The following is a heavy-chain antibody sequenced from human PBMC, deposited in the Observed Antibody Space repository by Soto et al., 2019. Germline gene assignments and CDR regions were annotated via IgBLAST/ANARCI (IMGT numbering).Heavy chain of an antibody. CDR1: GFTFSSYT. Sequence: GGSLRLSCAASGFTFSSYTMNWVRQAPGKGLEWVSSISGSGGNTYYADSVKGRFTISRDNSKSTLYLQMNSLRVEDTAIYYCAKGGYKYGYYYYGMDVWGQGTTVTVSS. J-gene: IGHJ6*02. CDR2: ISGSGGNT. D-gene: IGHD5-18*01. CDR3: AKGGYKYGYYYYGMDV. V-gene: IGHV3-23*01.